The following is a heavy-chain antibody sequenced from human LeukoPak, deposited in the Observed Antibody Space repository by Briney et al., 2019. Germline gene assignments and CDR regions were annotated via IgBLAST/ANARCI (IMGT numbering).Heavy chain of an antibody. V-gene: IGHV3-7*01. J-gene: IGHJ6*02. CDR3: ARGLGRGYSYGWNYYYGMDV. D-gene: IGHD5-18*01. Sequence: GGSLRLSCAASGFTFSSYWMSWVRQAPGKGLEWVANIKQDGSEKYYVDSVKGRFTISRDNAKNSLYLQMNSLRAEDTAVYYCARGLGRGYSYGWNYYYGMDVWGQGTTVTVSS. CDR1: GFTFSSYW. CDR2: IKQDGSEK.